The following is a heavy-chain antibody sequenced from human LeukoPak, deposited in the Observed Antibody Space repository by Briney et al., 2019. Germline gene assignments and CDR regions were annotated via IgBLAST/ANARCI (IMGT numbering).Heavy chain of an antibody. CDR2: ISSSSSYI. J-gene: IGHJ6*03. Sequence: GGSLRLSCAASGFTFSSYSMNWVRQAPGKGLEWVSSISSSSSYIYYADSVKGRFTISRDNAKNSLYLQMNSLRAEDTAVYYCARARRITMVRGVPDYMDVWGKGTTVTISS. CDR1: GFTFSSYS. D-gene: IGHD3-10*01. CDR3: ARARRITMVRGVPDYMDV. V-gene: IGHV3-21*01.